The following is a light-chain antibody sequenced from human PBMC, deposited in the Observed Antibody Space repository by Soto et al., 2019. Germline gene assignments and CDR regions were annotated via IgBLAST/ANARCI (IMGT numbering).Light chain of an antibody. CDR2: DDD. Sequence: QSVLTQPPSVTGAPGQRVTISCTGTNSNIGAGLDVHWYQQLPGTAPKLLIYDDDKRPSGIPDRFSGSKSGTSATLGITGFQTGDEADYYCGSWDSSLSAYVFATGTKLTVL. CDR3: GSWDSSLSAYV. CDR1: NSNIGAGLD. J-gene: IGLJ1*01. V-gene: IGLV1-51*01.